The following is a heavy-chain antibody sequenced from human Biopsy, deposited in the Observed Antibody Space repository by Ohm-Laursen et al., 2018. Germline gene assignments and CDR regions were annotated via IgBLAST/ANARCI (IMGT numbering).Heavy chain of an antibody. V-gene: IGHV4-34*01. CDR3: ARGEYSSSIFDH. Sequence: GTLSLTCGVYGGSFSGYYCSWIRQPPGKGLEWIGEINDSGNTYSNPSLKSRVTISVDTSKKQFFLKLTSVTAADTAVYYCARGEYSSSIFDHWGQGTLVTVSS. CDR2: INDSGNT. CDR1: GGSFSGYY. J-gene: IGHJ4*02. D-gene: IGHD6-6*01.